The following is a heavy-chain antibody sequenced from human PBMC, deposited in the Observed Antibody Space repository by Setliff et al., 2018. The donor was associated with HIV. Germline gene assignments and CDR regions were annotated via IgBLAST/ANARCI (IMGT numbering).Heavy chain of an antibody. Sequence: GGSLRLSCAGSGFTFSSYPMHWVRQAPGKGLEWVALVSHDGSYKYYADSVQGRSTISRDNSKNTLSLQMNSLRAGDTAVYYCARDLKFGSSGHYYYYMDIWGKGTTVTVSS. V-gene: IGHV3-30*04. CDR2: VSHDGSYK. CDR1: GFTFSSYP. CDR3: ARDLKFGSSGHYYYYMDI. D-gene: IGHD6-6*01. J-gene: IGHJ6*03.